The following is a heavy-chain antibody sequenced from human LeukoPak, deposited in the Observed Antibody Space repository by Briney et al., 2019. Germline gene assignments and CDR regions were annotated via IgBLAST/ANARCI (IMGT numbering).Heavy chain of an antibody. V-gene: IGHV1-2*02. Sequence: ASVKVSCKASGYTFTGYYMHWVRQAPGQGLEWMGWINPNSGGTNYAQKFQGRVTMTRDTSISTAYMELSRLRSEDTAVYYCARDSIWGSGTYGFDYWGQGALVTVSS. J-gene: IGHJ4*02. CDR2: INPNSGGT. D-gene: IGHD1-26*01. CDR3: ARDSIWGSGTYGFDY. CDR1: GYTFTGYY.